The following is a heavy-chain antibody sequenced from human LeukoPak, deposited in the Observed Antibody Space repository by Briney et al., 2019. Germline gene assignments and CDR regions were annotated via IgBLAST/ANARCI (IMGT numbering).Heavy chain of an antibody. CDR3: AKIPPGVTPGY. V-gene: IGHV3-74*01. CDR2: INSDGSST. Sequence: GSLRLSCAASGFTFSSYWMHWVRQAPGKGLVWVSRINSDGSSTSYADSVKGRFTISRDNAKNTLYLQMNSLRAEDTAVYYCAKIPPGVTPGYWGQGTLVTVSS. J-gene: IGHJ4*02. D-gene: IGHD2-21*02. CDR1: GFTFSSYW.